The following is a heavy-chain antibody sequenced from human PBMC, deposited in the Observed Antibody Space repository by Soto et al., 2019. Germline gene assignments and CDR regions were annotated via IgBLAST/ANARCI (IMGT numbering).Heavy chain of an antibody. Sequence: QVHLQESGPGLVKPSETLSLTCTVPGGSISSHYWSWIRQPPGRGPEWIGYVHHTGNTNYNPSLKSRVTILLDTSKRQFSLKMSSVTAADTAVYYCATRPPGEWYGVFDYWGQGSLVTVSS. D-gene: IGHD3-16*01. CDR2: VHHTGNT. J-gene: IGHJ4*02. V-gene: IGHV4-59*11. CDR1: GGSISSHY. CDR3: ATRPPGEWYGVFDY.